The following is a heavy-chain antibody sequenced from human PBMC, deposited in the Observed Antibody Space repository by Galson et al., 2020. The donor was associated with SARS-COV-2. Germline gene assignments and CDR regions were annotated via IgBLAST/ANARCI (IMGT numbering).Heavy chain of an antibody. CDR2: IIPIFGTA. J-gene: IGHJ6*02. D-gene: IGHD5-12*01. CDR3: ARGRGYSGYTYYYYYDGMDV. Sequence: SVKVSCKASGGTFSSYAISWVRQAPGQGLEWMGGIIPIFGTANYAQKFQGRVTTTADESTSTAYMELSSLRSEDTAVYYCARGRGYSGYTYYYYYDGMDVWGQGTTVTVSS. CDR1: GGTFSSYA. V-gene: IGHV1-69*13.